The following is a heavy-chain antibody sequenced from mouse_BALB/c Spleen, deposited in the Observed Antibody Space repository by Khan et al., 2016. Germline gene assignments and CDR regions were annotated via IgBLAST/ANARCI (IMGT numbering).Heavy chain of an antibody. CDR3: ARRDDGGGAMDY. Sequence: VQLKESGPGLVAPSQSLSITCTVSGFSLTSYGVHWVRQPPGKGLEWLVVIWSDGSTTYNSALKSRLSISTDNSKSQVFLKMNSLQTDDTAMYYCARRDDGGGAMDYWGQGTSVTVSS. CDR1: GFSLTSYG. D-gene: IGHD2-3*01. CDR2: IWSDGST. V-gene: IGHV2-6*02. J-gene: IGHJ4*01.